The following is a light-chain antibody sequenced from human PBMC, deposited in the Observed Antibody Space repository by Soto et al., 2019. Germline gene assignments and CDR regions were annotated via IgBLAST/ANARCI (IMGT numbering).Light chain of an antibody. J-gene: IGLJ2*01. Sequence: QSVLTQPPSVSAAPGQTVTISCFGSSSNIGNNYVSWYQQLPGTAPRVLILGNSKRPSGIPDRFSGSKSGTSATLGITGLQTGDEADYYCGSWDSRLGVVVFGGGTKLTVL. CDR3: GSWDSRLGVVV. CDR2: GNS. CDR1: SSNIGNNY. V-gene: IGLV1-51*01.